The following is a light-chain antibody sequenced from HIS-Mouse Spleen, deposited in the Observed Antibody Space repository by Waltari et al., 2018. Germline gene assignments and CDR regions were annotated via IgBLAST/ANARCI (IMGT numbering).Light chain of an antibody. J-gene: IGLJ2*01. CDR3: SSYTSSSFNVV. Sequence: QSALTQPASVSGSPGQSITISCTGTSSDVGGYNYVSWYQQHPGKAPKLMIYDVSNRPSGVSNRFSGSKSGTTASLTISGLQAEDEADYYCSSYTSSSFNVVFGGGTKLTVL. CDR2: DVS. CDR1: SSDVGGYNY. V-gene: IGLV2-14*03.